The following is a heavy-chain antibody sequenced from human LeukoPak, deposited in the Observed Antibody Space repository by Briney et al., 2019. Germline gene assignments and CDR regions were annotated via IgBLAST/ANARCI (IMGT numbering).Heavy chain of an antibody. V-gene: IGHV3-7*01. CDR3: ARWGYCSGGSCYLMPYYYYGMDV. D-gene: IGHD2-15*01. CDR1: GFAFSSYW. J-gene: IGHJ6*02. Sequence: GGSLRLSCAASGFAFSSYWMSWVRQAPGKGLEWVANIKQDGSEKYYVGSVKGRFTISRDNAKNSLYLQMNSLRAEDTAVYYCARWGYCSGGSCYLMPYYYYGMDVWGQGTTVTVSS. CDR2: IKQDGSEK.